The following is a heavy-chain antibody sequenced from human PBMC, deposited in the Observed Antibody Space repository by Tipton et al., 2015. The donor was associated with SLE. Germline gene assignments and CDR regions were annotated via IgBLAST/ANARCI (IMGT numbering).Heavy chain of an antibody. D-gene: IGHD3-3*01. CDR1: GSTFTSYY. CDR2: INPNSGGT. Sequence: QLVQSGAEVKKPGASVNVSCKASGSTFTSYYMHWVRQAPGQGLEWMGWINPNSGGTNYAQKFQGRVTMTRDTSISTAYMELSRLGSDDTAVYYCARVRVASCGVVAYGVDVWGQGTAVTLSS. CDR3: ARVRVASCGVVAYGVDV. V-gene: IGHV1-2*02. J-gene: IGHJ6*02.